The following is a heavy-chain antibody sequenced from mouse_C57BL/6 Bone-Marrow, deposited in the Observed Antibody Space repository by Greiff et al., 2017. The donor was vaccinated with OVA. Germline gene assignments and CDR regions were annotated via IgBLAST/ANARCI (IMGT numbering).Heavy chain of an antibody. V-gene: IGHV1-64*01. CDR2: IHPNSGST. CDR3: ARERQLRLPDY. D-gene: IGHD3-2*02. Sequence: QVQLQQPGAELVKPGASVKLSCKASGYTFTSYWMHWVKQRPGQGLEWIGMIHPNSGSTNYNEKFKSKATLTVDKSSSTAYMQLSSLTSEDSAVYDCARERQLRLPDYWGQGTTLTVSS. CDR1: GYTFTSYW. J-gene: IGHJ2*01.